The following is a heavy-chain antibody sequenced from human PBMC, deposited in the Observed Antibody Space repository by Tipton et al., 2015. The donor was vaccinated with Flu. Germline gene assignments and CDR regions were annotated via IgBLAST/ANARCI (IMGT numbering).Heavy chain of an antibody. D-gene: IGHD2-15*01. CDR3: ARDSWAGYCSGGGCPLGGMDV. CDR2: IYSDGST. Sequence: SLRLFCAASGFTVSSNYMSWVRQAPGKGLEWVSVIYSDGSTYYADSVKGRFTISRDNSKNTLYLQMNSLRAEDTAVYYCARDSWAGYCSGGGCPLGGMDVWGQGTTVTVSS. CDR1: GFTVSSNY. V-gene: IGHV3-66*02. J-gene: IGHJ6*02.